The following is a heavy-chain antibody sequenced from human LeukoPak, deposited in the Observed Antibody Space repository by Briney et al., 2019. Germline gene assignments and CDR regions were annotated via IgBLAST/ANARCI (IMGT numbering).Heavy chain of an antibody. CDR1: GLTFSDYY. J-gene: IGHJ4*02. V-gene: IGHV3-11*06. D-gene: IGHD3-3*01. Sequence: GGSLRLSCAASGLTFSDYYMSWIRQAPGKGREWVSYISSSSSYTNYADSVKGRFTISRDNAKNSLYLQMNSLRAEDTAVYYCAREHSYDFWSGYYDGFLDYWGQGTLVTVSS. CDR2: ISSSSSYT. CDR3: AREHSYDFWSGYYDGFLDY.